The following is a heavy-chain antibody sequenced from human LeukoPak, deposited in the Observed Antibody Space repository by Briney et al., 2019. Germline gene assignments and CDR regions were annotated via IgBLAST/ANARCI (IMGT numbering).Heavy chain of an antibody. V-gene: IGHV4-59*01. Sequence: PSETLSLTCTVSGGSISNKYWSWIRQPPGKGLEWIGYIYYSGSTNYNPSLKSRVTISVDTSKNQFSLKLSSVTAADTAVYYCARESPYYYDSSGYYSSLKGFDYWGQGTLVTVSS. J-gene: IGHJ4*02. CDR2: IYYSGST. CDR3: ARESPYYYDSSGYYSSLKGFDY. D-gene: IGHD3-22*01. CDR1: GGSISNKY.